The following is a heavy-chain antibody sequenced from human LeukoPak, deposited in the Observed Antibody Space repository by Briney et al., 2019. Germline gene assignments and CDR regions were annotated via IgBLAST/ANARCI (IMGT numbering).Heavy chain of an antibody. Sequence: KTSETLCLTCTVSGDSISSSSYYWGWIRQPPGKGLEWIVNIYYRGSTYYSPSLESRVTISVDTSKNQFSLKLSSVTAADTAVYLCARQFGFAFDIWGQGTMVTVSS. CDR2: IYYRGST. CDR3: ARQFGFAFDI. V-gene: IGHV4-39*01. CDR1: GDSISSSSYY. J-gene: IGHJ3*02. D-gene: IGHD3-16*01.